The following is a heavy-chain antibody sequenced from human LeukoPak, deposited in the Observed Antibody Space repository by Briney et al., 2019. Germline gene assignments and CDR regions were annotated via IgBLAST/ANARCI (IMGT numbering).Heavy chain of an antibody. D-gene: IGHD2-8*01. V-gene: IGHV1-46*01. J-gene: IGHJ4*02. CDR1: GYTFTSYY. CDR3: ARGYCANGVCYMVDY. CDR2: INPSGGST. Sequence: ASVKVSCQASGYTFTSYYMHWVRQAPGQGFEWMGIINPSGGSTSYAQKFQGRVTMTRDTSTSTVYMELSSLRSEDTAVYYRARGYCANGVCYMVDYWGQGTLVTVSS.